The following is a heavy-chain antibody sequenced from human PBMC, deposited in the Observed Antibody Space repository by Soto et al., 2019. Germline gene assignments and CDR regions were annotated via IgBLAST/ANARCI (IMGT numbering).Heavy chain of an antibody. J-gene: IGHJ3*02. CDR1: GYSFTNYW. V-gene: IGHV5-51*01. D-gene: IGHD3-10*01. CDR2: IYPGDSDT. CDR3: ARRITMARGVVPHAFDI. Sequence: EVQLVQSGAELKKPGESLKISCKGSGYSFTNYWIGWVRQMPGEGLEWMGLIYPGDSDTRYSPSFQGQVTISADKSINTASRQWSSLKAADTAMYYCARRITMARGVVPHAFDIWGQGTVVTVSS.